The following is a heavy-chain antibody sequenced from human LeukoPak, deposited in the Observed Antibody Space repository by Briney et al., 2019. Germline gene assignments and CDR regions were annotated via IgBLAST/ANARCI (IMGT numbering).Heavy chain of an antibody. CDR1: GYTLTELS. V-gene: IGHV1-24*01. D-gene: IGHD3-9*01. J-gene: IGHJ6*04. CDR2: FDPEDGET. Sequence: ASVKVSCKVSGYTLTELSMHWVRQARGKGLEWMGGFDPEDGETIYAQKFQGRVTMTEDTSTDTAYMELSSLRSEDTAVYYCATGIERYFDWLSQMDVWGKGTTVTISS. CDR3: ATGIERYFDWLSQMDV.